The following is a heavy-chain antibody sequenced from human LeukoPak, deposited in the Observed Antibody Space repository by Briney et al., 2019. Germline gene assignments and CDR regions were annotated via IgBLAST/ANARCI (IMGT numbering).Heavy chain of an antibody. V-gene: IGHV4-59*01. CDR2: IYYSGST. CDR1: GGSISTNY. Sequence: SETLSLTCTVSGGSISTNYWSWIRQPPGKGLEWIGYIYYSGSTNYNPSLKSRVTISVDTSKNQFSLKLSSVTAADTAVYYFARVDPESSSTLEVFDYWGQGTLVTVSS. CDR3: ARVDPESSSTLEVFDY. D-gene: IGHD6-6*01. J-gene: IGHJ4*02.